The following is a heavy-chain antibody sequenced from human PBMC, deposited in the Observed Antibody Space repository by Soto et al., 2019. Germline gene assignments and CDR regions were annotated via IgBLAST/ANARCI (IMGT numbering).Heavy chain of an antibody. J-gene: IGHJ1*01. Sequence: SETLSLTCNVSGGSISSCGYYWTWIRQHPGKGLEWIGNIHHSGITFYNPSLKSRVSISVDTSKNQFSLKLSSVTAADTAVYFCVRGVLSWGQGTLVTVSS. CDR3: VRGVLS. CDR1: GGSISSCGYY. V-gene: IGHV4-31*03. CDR2: IHHSGIT. D-gene: IGHD3-10*01.